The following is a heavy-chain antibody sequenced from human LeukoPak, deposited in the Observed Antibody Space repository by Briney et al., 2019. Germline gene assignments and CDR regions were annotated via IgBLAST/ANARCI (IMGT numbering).Heavy chain of an antibody. Sequence: SETLSLTCAVSGDSISNYCWSWIRQPPGKGLEWIGCIYYSGTTYYKPSLKTRVTISVDTSKKQFSLKLSSATAADTAVYYCACLTTADAFDIWGQGTMVTVSS. D-gene: IGHD3-22*01. J-gene: IGHJ3*02. V-gene: IGHV4-59*03. CDR2: IYYSGTT. CDR1: GDSISNYC. CDR3: ACLTTADAFDI.